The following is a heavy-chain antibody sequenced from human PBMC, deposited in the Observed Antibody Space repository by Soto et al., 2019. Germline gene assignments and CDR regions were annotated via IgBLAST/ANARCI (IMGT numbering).Heavy chain of an antibody. CDR2: IYSGGST. CDR3: ARAGGGLGGAFDI. CDR1: GFTVSSNY. J-gene: IGHJ3*02. V-gene: IGHV3-53*04. Sequence: EVQLVESGGGLVQPGGSLRLSCAASGFTVSSNYMSWVRQAPGKGLGWVSVIYSGGSTYYADSVKGRFTISRHNSKNTLYLQMNSLRAEDTAVYYCARAGGGLGGAFDIWGQGTMVTVSS. D-gene: IGHD3-16*01.